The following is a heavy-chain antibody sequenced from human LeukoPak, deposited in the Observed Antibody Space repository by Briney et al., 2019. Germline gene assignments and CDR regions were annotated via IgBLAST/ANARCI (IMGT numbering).Heavy chain of an antibody. V-gene: IGHV3-23*01. CDR1: GFTFSSYA. J-gene: IGHJ4*02. Sequence: GGSLRLSCAASGFTFSSYAMSWVRQAPGKGLEWVSAISGSGGSTYYADSVKGRFTISRDNSKNTLYLQMNSLRAEDTAVYYCAKSLAVRDYYYDSSGYYYFDYWGQGTLVTVSS. D-gene: IGHD3-22*01. CDR2: ISGSGGST. CDR3: AKSLAVRDYYYDSSGYYYFDY.